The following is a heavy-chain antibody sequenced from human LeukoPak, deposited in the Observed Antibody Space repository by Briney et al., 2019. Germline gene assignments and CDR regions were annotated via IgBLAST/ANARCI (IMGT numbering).Heavy chain of an antibody. D-gene: IGHD2-2*01. Sequence: GRSLRLSCAASGFTFSSYGMHWVRQAPGKGLEWVSAISGSGGSTYYADSVKGRFTISRDNSKNTLYLQMNSLRAEDTAVYYCAKDIVVVPAAIYSSSWYDYWGQGTLVTVSS. CDR1: GFTFSSYG. V-gene: IGHV3-23*01. CDR3: AKDIVVVPAAIYSSSWYDY. CDR2: ISGSGGST. J-gene: IGHJ4*02.